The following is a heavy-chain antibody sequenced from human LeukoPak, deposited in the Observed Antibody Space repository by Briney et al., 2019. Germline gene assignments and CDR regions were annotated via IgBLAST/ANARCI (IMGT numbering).Heavy chain of an antibody. D-gene: IGHD3-22*01. CDR2: IYYSGST. CDR3: ARARPGSYYDSSGYYTRYYFDY. V-gene: IGHV4-59*01. Sequence: SETLSLTCTVSGGSISSYYWSWIRQPPGKGLEWIGYIYYSGSTNYNPSLKSRVTISVDTSKNQFSLKLSSVTAADTAVYYCARARPGSYYDSSGYYTRYYFDYWGQGTLVTVSS. J-gene: IGHJ4*02. CDR1: GGSISSYY.